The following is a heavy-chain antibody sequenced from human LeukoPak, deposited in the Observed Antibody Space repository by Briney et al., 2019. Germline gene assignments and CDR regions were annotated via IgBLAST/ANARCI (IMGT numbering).Heavy chain of an antibody. V-gene: IGHV3-30*02. CDR3: AKDVRIVGATHFDY. Sequence: GGSLRLSCAASGFTFSDHYMHWVRQAPGKGLEWVAFIRYDGSNKYYADSVKGRFTISRDNSKNTLYLQMNSLRAEDTAVYYCAKDVRIVGATHFDYWGQGTLVTVSS. CDR1: GFTFSDHY. CDR2: IRYDGSNK. D-gene: IGHD1-26*01. J-gene: IGHJ4*02.